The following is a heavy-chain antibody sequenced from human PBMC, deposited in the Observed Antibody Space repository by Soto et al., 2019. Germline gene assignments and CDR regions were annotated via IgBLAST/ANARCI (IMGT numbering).Heavy chain of an antibody. CDR3: ARGDRYCISTSCCCNWFDP. V-gene: IGHV1-46*01. CDR1: GYTFTSYY. Sequence: ASVKVSCKASGYTFTSYYMHWVRQAPGQGLEWMGIINPSGGSTSYAQKFQGRVTMTRDTSTSTVYMELSSLRSEDTAVYYCARGDRYCISTSCCCNWFDPWGQGTLVTVS. CDR2: INPSGGST. D-gene: IGHD2-2*01. J-gene: IGHJ5*02.